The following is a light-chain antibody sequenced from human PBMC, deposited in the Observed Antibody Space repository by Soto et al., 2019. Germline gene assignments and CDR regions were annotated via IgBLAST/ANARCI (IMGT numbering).Light chain of an antibody. Sequence: EIVLTQSPATLSLSPGERATLSCRASQSISSYLAWYQQKPGQAPRLLIYDASNRATGIPARFSGSGSGTDFTLTISSLEPEDCAVYYCQQRSNWPPIPFGQGTRREI. CDR2: DAS. CDR3: QQRSNWPPIP. CDR1: QSISSY. V-gene: IGKV3-11*01. J-gene: IGKJ5*01.